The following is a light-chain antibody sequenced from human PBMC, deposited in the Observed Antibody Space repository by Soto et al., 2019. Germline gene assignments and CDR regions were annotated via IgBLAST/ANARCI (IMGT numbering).Light chain of an antibody. CDR2: RNN. CDR3: AVWDDNLRAVV. J-gene: IGLJ2*01. V-gene: IGLV1-44*01. Sequence: QSGLTQPPSASGTPGQRITISFSGSSSNIGRNTINWYQYLPGTAPKVLIYRNNHRASGVPDRFSGSQSGSSASLAIDGLQSEDEAEYYCAVWDDNLRAVVFGGGTKLTVL. CDR1: SSNIGRNT.